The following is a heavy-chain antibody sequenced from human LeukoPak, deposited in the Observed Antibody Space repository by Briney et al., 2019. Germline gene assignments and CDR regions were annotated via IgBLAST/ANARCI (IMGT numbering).Heavy chain of an antibody. J-gene: IGHJ4*02. Sequence: SETLSLTCTVSGGSISSYYWSWIRQPPGKGLEWIGYIYYSGSTNYNPSLKSRVTISVDTSKNQFSLKLSSVTAADTAVYYCARLRLLYDSSGYEDYWGQGTLVTVSS. CDR2: IYYSGST. D-gene: IGHD3-22*01. CDR1: GGSISSYY. CDR3: ARLRLLYDSSGYEDY. V-gene: IGHV4-59*01.